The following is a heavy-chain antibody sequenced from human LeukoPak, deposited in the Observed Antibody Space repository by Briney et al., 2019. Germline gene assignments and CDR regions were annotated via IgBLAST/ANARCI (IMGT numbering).Heavy chain of an antibody. CDR3: ARTAQFGVVEDAFDI. V-gene: IGHV1-2*02. CDR2: TTPNSGGT. Sequence: GASVKVSCKASGYTFTGYYINWVRQAPGQGLEWMGWTTPNSGGTNYAQKFQGRVTMTRDTSISTAYMELSRLRSDDTAVYYCARTAQFGVVEDAFDIWGQGTMVTVSS. D-gene: IGHD3-3*01. CDR1: GYTFTGYY. J-gene: IGHJ3*02.